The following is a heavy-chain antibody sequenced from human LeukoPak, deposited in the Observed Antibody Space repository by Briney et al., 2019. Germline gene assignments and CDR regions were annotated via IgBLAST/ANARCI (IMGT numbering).Heavy chain of an antibody. CDR2: IIPILGIA. V-gene: IGHV1-69*04. Sequence: GGSLRLSCAASGFTFSSYAISWVRQAPGQGLEWMGRIIPILGIANYAQKFQGRVTITADKSTSTAYMELSSLRSEDTAVYYCARARGSFYFDYWGQGTLVTVSS. CDR1: GFTFSSYA. J-gene: IGHJ4*02. CDR3: ARARGSFYFDY. D-gene: IGHD1-26*01.